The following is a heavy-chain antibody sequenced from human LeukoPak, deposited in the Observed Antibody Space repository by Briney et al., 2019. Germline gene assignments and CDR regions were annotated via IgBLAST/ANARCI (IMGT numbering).Heavy chain of an antibody. Sequence: GGSLRLSCAASGFTFSSYAMHWVRQAPGKGLEWVAVISYDGSNKYYADSVKGRFTISRDNSKNTLYLQMNSLRAEDTAVCYCARGEVLRYFDWLPEGDAFDIWGQGTMVTVSS. CDR3: ARGEVLRYFDWLPEGDAFDI. D-gene: IGHD3-9*01. CDR1: GFTFSSYA. J-gene: IGHJ3*02. CDR2: ISYDGSNK. V-gene: IGHV3-30-3*01.